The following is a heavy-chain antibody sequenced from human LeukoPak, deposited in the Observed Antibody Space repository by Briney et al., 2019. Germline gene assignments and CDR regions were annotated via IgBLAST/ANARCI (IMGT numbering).Heavy chain of an antibody. V-gene: IGHV4-31*03. CDR2: IYYSGST. J-gene: IGHJ4*02. D-gene: IGHD6-13*01. Sequence: SETLSLTCTVSGDSIRSGGYYWSWIRQLPGKGLEWLGYIYYSGSTYCNPSLKSRINISVDTSKNQFSLKLSSVTAADTAVYYCASRYRVAAEDCWGQGTLVTVSS. CDR3: ASRYRVAAEDC. CDR1: GDSIRSGGYY.